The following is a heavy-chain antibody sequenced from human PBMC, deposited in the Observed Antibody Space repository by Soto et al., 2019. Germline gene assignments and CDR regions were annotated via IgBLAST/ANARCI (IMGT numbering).Heavy chain of an antibody. CDR1: GFTFSSYS. CDR2: ISSSSSYI. CDR3: ARVSSSSGYYFVESFWPFDY. Sequence: TGGSLRLSCAASGFTFSSYSMNWVRQAPGKGLEWVSSISSSSSYIYYADSVKGRFTISRDNAKNSLYLQMNSLRAEDTAVYYCARVSSSSGYYFVESFWPFDYWGQGTLVTVSS. J-gene: IGHJ4*02. V-gene: IGHV3-21*01. D-gene: IGHD3-22*01.